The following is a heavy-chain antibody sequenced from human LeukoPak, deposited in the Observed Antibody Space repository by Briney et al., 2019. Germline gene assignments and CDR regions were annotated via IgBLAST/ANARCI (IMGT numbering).Heavy chain of an antibody. CDR1: GGTFSSYA. D-gene: IGHD3-22*01. Sequence: ASVKVSCKAYGGTFSSYASSWVRQAPGQGLEWMGWINPNSGGTNYAQKFQGRVTMTRDTSISTAYMELSRLRSDDTAVYYCARSPSGFYYMDGWGKGTTVTVSS. CDR2: INPNSGGT. CDR3: ARSPSGFYYMDG. V-gene: IGHV1-2*02. J-gene: IGHJ6*03.